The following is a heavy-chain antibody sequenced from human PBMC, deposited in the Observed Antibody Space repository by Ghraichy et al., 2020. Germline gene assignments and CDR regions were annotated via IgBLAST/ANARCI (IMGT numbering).Heavy chain of an antibody. D-gene: IGHD6-19*01. CDR1: GGTISNRRHY. V-gene: IGHV4-39*01. CDR2: ISQSGST. Sequence: QTLSLTCSVSGGTISNRRHYWAWVRQPPGKGLEWIGRISQSGSTDYNSSLTSRVSISVDTSKNQFSLTVRSLNAADTAVYFCARFIIGWYYFDFWGPGTLVSVSS. CDR3: ARFIIGWYYFDF. J-gene: IGHJ4*02.